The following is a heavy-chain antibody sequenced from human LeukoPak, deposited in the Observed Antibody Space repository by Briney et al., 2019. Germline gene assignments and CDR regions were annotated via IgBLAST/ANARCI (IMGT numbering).Heavy chain of an antibody. D-gene: IGHD5-12*01. V-gene: IGHV3-7*01. J-gene: IGHJ4*02. Sequence: GGTLRLSCEASGFSFSSYWMSWVRQAPGKGLEWVANIKEDGGEKHYVDSVKGRFTISRDNAMNSLFLQMNSLRAEDTALYYCARDVDANYWGQGALVTVSS. CDR1: GFSFSSYW. CDR2: IKEDGGEK. CDR3: ARDVDANY.